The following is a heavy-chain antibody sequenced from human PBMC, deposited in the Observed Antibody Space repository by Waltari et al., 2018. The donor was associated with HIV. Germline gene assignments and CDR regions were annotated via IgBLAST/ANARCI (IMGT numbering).Heavy chain of an antibody. J-gene: IGHJ6*02. D-gene: IGHD1-26*01. Sequence: EAPLVESGGGVGTTGGSLRFSCEASHLWFRRDGLVWAGQASGEGLECVANINQDATKKNYAESVKGRFSVSRDNGKYSVFLEMNRLRVQDTAVYFCARGDQWGIFLDSYYGLDVWGRGTTVIVSS. CDR2: INQDATKK. CDR1: HLWFRRDG. V-gene: IGHV3-7*01. CDR3: ARGDQWGIFLDSYYGLDV.